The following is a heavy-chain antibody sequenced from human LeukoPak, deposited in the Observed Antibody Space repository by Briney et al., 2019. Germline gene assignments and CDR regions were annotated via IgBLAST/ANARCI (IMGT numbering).Heavy chain of an antibody. Sequence: ASVKVSCKPSGYPFTTWEINWVRQAAGQGLEWMGWVHPNSGNTAYAQKFQGRVTMTRDTSISTAYMELSGLRSDDTAVYFCARGPRNDPWGQGTLVTVSS. CDR3: ARGPRNDP. CDR1: GYPFTTWE. CDR2: VHPNSGNT. D-gene: IGHD1-14*01. J-gene: IGHJ5*02. V-gene: IGHV1-8*01.